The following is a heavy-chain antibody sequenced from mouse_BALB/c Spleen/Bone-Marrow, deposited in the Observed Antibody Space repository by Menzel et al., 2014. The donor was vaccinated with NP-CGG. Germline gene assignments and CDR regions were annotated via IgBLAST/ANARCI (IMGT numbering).Heavy chain of an antibody. CDR1: GFNIKDYY. Sequence: EVKLMESGAELVRSGASVKLSCTASGFNIKDYYMHWVKQRPEQGLEWIGWIDPENGDTEYVPKFQGKATMTADTSSNTAYLQLSSLTSEDTAVYYCNAHITTVSYWGQGTTLTVPS. CDR3: NAHITTVSY. D-gene: IGHD1-1*01. V-gene: IGHV14-4*02. J-gene: IGHJ2*01. CDR2: IDPENGDT.